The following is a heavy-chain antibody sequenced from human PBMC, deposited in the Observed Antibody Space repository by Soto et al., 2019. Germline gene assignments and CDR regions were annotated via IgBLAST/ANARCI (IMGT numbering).Heavy chain of an antibody. CDR2: IYYSGST. D-gene: IGHD2-15*01. Sequence: SETLSLTCTVSGGSISTYYWSWIRQPPGKGLEWIGYIYYSGSTNYNPSLKSRVTILVDTSKNQFSLKLSSVTAADTAVYYCARKYCSGGSCYENLLDSSGQGSLVIGSS. CDR3: ARKYCSGGSCYENLLDS. CDR1: GGSISTYY. J-gene: IGHJ5*01. V-gene: IGHV4-59*08.